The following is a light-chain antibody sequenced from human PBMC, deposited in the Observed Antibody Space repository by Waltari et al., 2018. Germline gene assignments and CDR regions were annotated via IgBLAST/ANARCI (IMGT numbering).Light chain of an antibody. Sequence: QSALTQPASVSGSPGQSITISCTGTRSDVGGYNYVSWYQQHPGKSPKRMIYDVSNRPAGVSNRFSGSKSGNTASLTISGLQAEDEADYYCSSYISSSTLELFGGGTSLTVL. V-gene: IGLV2-14*03. CDR2: DVS. CDR1: RSDVGGYNY. J-gene: IGLJ2*01. CDR3: SSYISSSTLEL.